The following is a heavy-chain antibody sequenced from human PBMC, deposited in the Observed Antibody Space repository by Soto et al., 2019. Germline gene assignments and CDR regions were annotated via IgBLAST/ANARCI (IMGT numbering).Heavy chain of an antibody. V-gene: IGHV4-39*01. CDR2: IYYTGNT. J-gene: IGHJ4*02. D-gene: IGHD1-1*01. CDR3: ARPRWKDGIK. CDR1: GGSMNNDSYY. Sequence: PSETLSLTCSVSGGSMNNDSYYWGWIRQPPGKGLEWIGPIYYTGNTFYNPSLRSRVTISVDTSKNQLSLSLTSLTVAGTAVYYCARPRWKDGIKWGRGILVTVSS.